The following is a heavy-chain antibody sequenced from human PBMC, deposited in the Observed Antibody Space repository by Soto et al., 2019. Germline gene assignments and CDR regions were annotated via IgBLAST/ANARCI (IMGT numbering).Heavy chain of an antibody. CDR3: ARDGYSSSWYSRYNWFDP. CDR2: IIPIFGTA. J-gene: IGHJ5*02. Sequence: QVQLVQSGAEVKKPGSSVKVSCKASGGTFSSYAISWVRQAPGQGLEWMGGIIPIFGTANYAQKFQGRVTITADESTSTAYMELSSLRSEDTAVSYCARDGYSSSWYSRYNWFDPWGQGTLVTVSS. D-gene: IGHD6-13*01. CDR1: GGTFSSYA. V-gene: IGHV1-69*01.